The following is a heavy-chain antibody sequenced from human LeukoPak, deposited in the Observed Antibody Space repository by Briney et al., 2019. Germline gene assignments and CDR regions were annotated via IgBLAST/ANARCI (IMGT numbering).Heavy chain of an antibody. CDR2: VASDGNFR. V-gene: IGHV3-30*02. Sequence: PGGSLRLSCAASGFTFSYYGMHWVRQALGKGLEWVAYVASDGNFRDYVDSVKGRFTVSRDNSKDTLYLQMDSLRTEDTGVYYCANLPYNWNTHFDDYWGHGTLVTVSS. J-gene: IGHJ4*01. CDR3: ANLPYNWNTHFDDY. CDR1: GFTFSYYG. D-gene: IGHD1-1*01.